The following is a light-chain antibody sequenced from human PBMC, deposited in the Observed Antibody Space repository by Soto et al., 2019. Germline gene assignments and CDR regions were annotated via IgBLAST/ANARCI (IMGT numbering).Light chain of an antibody. CDR3: QQYNNWPPIT. J-gene: IGKJ5*01. Sequence: EIVLTQSPGTLSLSPGERATLSFRASQSVNIYLAWYQQKPGQAPRLLIFGASTRATGIPARFSGSGSGTEFTLTISSLQSEDFAVYYCQQYNNWPPITFGQGTRLEIK. CDR2: GAS. CDR1: QSVNIY. V-gene: IGKV3-15*01.